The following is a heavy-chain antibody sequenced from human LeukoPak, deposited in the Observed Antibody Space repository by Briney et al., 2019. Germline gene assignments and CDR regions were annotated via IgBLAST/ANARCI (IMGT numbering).Heavy chain of an antibody. Sequence: GGSLRLSCTASGFTFSNYGMHWVRQAPGKGLEWVAFLRSDGSNKYYADSVKGRFTISRDNSKNTLYLQMNSLRAEDTAVYYCAKAGHSSSWDYGMDVWGQGTTVTVSS. V-gene: IGHV3-30*02. CDR2: LRSDGSNK. J-gene: IGHJ6*02. D-gene: IGHD6-13*01. CDR3: AKAGHSSSWDYGMDV. CDR1: GFTFSNYG.